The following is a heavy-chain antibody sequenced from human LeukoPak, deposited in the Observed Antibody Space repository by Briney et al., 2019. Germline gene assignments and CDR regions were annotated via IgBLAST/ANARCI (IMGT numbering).Heavy chain of an antibody. Sequence: GGSLRLSCAASGFTFSSYDMHWVRQATGKGLEWVSAIGTAGDTYYPGSVKGRFTISRENAKNSLYLQMNSLRAGDTAVHYCARGIAVAEEGYWFDPWGQGTLVTVSS. CDR2: IGTAGDT. CDR1: GFTFSSYD. J-gene: IGHJ5*02. D-gene: IGHD6-19*01. V-gene: IGHV3-13*01. CDR3: ARGIAVAEEGYWFDP.